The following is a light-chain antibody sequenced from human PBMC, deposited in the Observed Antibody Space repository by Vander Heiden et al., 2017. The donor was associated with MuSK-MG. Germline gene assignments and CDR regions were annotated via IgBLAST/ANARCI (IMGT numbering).Light chain of an antibody. V-gene: IGLV2-14*01. Sequence: QSALTQAASVSGSPGQSIPISCTGTSSDVGIYNFVSWYQQHPGKAPKLIIYDVTNRPSGVSNRFSGSKSGNTASLTISGLQAEDEADYFCTSYTSRSTWVFGGGTKVTVL. CDR1: SSDVGIYNF. J-gene: IGLJ3*02. CDR3: TSYTSRSTWV. CDR2: DVT.